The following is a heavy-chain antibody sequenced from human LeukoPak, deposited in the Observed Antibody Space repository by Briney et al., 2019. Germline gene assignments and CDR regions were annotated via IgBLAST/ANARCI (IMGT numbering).Heavy chain of an antibody. V-gene: IGHV3-23*01. D-gene: IGHD2-15*01. CDR2: ISGSGTTT. CDR3: ARRVGVALDS. J-gene: IGHJ4*02. Sequence: GGSLRLSCAASGFPFSTYVMSWVRQAPGKGLEWVSAISGSGTTTYYADSVKGRFTISRDTSKSTLYLQMNSLRAEDTAVYYCARRVGVALDSWGQGTLVTVSS. CDR1: GFPFSTYV.